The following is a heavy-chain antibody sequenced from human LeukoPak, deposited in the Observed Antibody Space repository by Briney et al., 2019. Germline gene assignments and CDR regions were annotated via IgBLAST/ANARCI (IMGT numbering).Heavy chain of an antibody. V-gene: IGHV3-30-3*01. CDR1: GFTFSSYA. CDR2: ISYDGSNK. CDR3: ARDGSPAIRVGATTWEYYFDY. D-gene: IGHD1-26*01. J-gene: IGHJ4*02. Sequence: GGSLRLSCAASGFTFSSYAMHWVRQAPGKGLEWVAVISYDGSNKYYADSVKGRFTISRDNSKNTLYLQMNSLRAEDTAVYYCARDGSPAIRVGATTWEYYFDYWGQGTLVTVSS.